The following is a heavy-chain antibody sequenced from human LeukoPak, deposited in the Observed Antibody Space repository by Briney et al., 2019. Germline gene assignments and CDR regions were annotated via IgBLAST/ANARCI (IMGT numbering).Heavy chain of an antibody. CDR1: GFTFSNAW. Sequence: GGSLRLSCAASGFTFSNAWMSWVRQAPGKGLEWVGRIKSKTDGGTTDYAAPMKGRFTISRDDSKNTLYLQMNSLKTEDTAVYYCTTTIVGADFDYWGQGTLVTVSS. CDR3: TTTIVGADFDY. J-gene: IGHJ4*02. D-gene: IGHD1-26*01. CDR2: IKSKTDGGTT. V-gene: IGHV3-15*01.